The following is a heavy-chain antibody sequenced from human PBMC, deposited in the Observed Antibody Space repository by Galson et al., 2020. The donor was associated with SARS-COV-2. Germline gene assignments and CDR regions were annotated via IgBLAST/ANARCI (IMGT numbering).Heavy chain of an antibody. Sequence: SETLSLTCTVSGGSISSGGYYWSWIRQHPGKGLEWIGYIYYSGSTHYNPSLKSRVTISVDTSKNQFSLKLSSVTAADTAVYYCARGGYCSGGSCYSGGAILDWFDPWGQGTLVTVSS. CDR1: GGSISSGGYY. J-gene: IGHJ5*02. D-gene: IGHD2-15*01. CDR2: IYYSGST. V-gene: IGHV4-31*03. CDR3: ARGGYCSGGSCYSGGAILDWFDP.